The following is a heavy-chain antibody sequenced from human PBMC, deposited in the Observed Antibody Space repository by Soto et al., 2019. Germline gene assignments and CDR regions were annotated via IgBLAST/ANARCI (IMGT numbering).Heavy chain of an antibody. Sequence: QLQLQESGPGLVKPSETLSLTCTVSGGSISSSSYYWGWIRQPPGKGLEWIGSIYYSGSTYYNPSLKSRVTISVDTSKNQFSLKLSSVTAADTAVYYCARFGWGLAARTIDYWGQGTLVTVSS. CDR1: GGSISSSSYY. V-gene: IGHV4-39*01. CDR3: ARFGWGLAARTIDY. D-gene: IGHD6-6*01. CDR2: IYYSGST. J-gene: IGHJ4*02.